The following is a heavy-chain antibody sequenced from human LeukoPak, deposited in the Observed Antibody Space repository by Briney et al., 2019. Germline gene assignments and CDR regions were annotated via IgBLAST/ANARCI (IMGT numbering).Heavy chain of an antibody. CDR2: INHSGST. Sequence: PSETLSLTCAVYGGSFSGYYWSWIRQPPGKGLEWIGEINHSGSTNYNPSLKSRVTISVDTSKNQFSLKLSSVTAADTAAYYCARDSITMVRGVLSDYYYYYMDVWGKGTTVTVSS. J-gene: IGHJ6*03. CDR1: GGSFSGYY. V-gene: IGHV4-34*01. D-gene: IGHD3-10*01. CDR3: ARDSITMVRGVLSDYYYYYMDV.